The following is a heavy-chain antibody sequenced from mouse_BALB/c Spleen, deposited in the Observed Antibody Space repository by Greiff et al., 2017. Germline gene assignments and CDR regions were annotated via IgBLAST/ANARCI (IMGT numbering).Heavy chain of an antibody. CDR3: TRDGSCAY. J-gene: IGHJ4*01. CDR1: GYTFTSYW. D-gene: IGHD2-3*01. V-gene: IGHV1S127*01. CDR2: IDPSDSYT. Sequence: VQLQQSGAELVKPGASVKMSCKASGYTFTSYWMHWVKQRPGQGLEWIGVIDPSDSYTSYNQKFKGKATLTVDTSSSTAYMQLSSLTSEDSAVYYCTRDGSCAYWGRGTSVTVSS.